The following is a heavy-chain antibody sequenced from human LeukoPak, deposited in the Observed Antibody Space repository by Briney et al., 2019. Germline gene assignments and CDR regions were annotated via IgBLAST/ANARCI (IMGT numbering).Heavy chain of an antibody. CDR1: GFTFSSYS. J-gene: IGHJ4*02. V-gene: IGHV3-21*01. Sequence: KPGGSLRLSCAASGFTFSSYSMNWVRQAPGKGLEWVSSISSSSSYIYYADSVKGRFTISRDNAKNSLYLQMNSLRAADTAVYYCARDTGGLVTPFDYWGQGTLVTVSS. D-gene: IGHD4-23*01. CDR2: ISSSSSYI. CDR3: ARDTGGLVTPFDY.